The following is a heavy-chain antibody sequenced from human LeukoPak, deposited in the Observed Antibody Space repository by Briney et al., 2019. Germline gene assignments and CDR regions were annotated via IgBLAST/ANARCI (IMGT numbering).Heavy chain of an antibody. V-gene: IGHV3-21*01. CDR3: ARPGNIQGLFEY. Sequence: GGSLRLSCAASGFTFSSYNMNWVRQAPGKGLEWVSSISSSSSYIYYADSVKGRFTISRDNARNSLYLQMNSLRAEDTAIYYCARPGNIQGLFEYWGQGTLVIVSS. CDR1: GFTFSSYN. J-gene: IGHJ4*02. CDR2: ISSSSSYI. D-gene: IGHD2/OR15-2a*01.